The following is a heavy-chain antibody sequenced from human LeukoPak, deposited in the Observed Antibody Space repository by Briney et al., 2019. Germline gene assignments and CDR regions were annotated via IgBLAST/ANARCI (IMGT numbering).Heavy chain of an antibody. V-gene: IGHV4-59*01. CDR2: IYYSGST. J-gene: IGHJ4*02. Sequence: SETLSLTCTVPGGSISSYYWSWIRQPPGKGLDWIGHIYYSGSTNYNPSLKSRVTISVDTSKNQFSLKLSSVTAADTAVYYCARGTYYYDSSGYYYFDYWGQGTLVSVSS. D-gene: IGHD3-22*01. CDR3: ARGTYYYDSSGYYYFDY. CDR1: GGSISSYY.